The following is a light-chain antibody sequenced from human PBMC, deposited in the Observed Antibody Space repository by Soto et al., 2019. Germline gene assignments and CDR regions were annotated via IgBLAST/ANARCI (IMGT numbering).Light chain of an antibody. CDR2: GAS. J-gene: IGKJ4*01. CDR3: QQRSNWPPLT. CDR1: QSSASY. V-gene: IGKV3-11*01. Sequence: EIILTQSPATLSLSPGERATLSCRASQSSASYLAWYQQKPGQAPRLLIFGASTRATGIPARFNGSGSGTDFTLTISSLEPEDFEVYYCQQRSNWPPLTFGGGTKVEIK.